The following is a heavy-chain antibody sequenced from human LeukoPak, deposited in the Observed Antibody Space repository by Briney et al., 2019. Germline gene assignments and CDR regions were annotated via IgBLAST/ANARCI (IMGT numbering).Heavy chain of an antibody. J-gene: IGHJ3*02. D-gene: IGHD4-17*01. CDR1: GTSISNNNW. V-gene: IGHV4-4*02. CDR3: ARDRSTVTPPQPDAFDI. CDR2: IFHTGTT. Sequence: SETLSLTCAVSGTSISNNNWWNWVRQPPGKGLEWVGDIFHTGTTNYNPSLKSRVTISIDAYENQFSLKLNSVTAADTAVYYCARDRSTVTPPQPDAFDIWGQGTLVTVSS.